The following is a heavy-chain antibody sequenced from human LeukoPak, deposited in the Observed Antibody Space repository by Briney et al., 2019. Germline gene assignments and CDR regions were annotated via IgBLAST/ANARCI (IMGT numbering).Heavy chain of an antibody. V-gene: IGHV3-11*04. D-gene: IGHD3-9*01. J-gene: IGHJ4*02. CDR1: GLTFSDYY. CDR2: ISSSGSTI. CDR3: ARGVYYDILTGYYNWDYFDY. Sequence: GGSLRLSCAASGLTFSDYYMSWIRQAPGKGLEWVSYISSSGSTIYYADSVKGRFTISRDNAKNSLYLQMNSLRAEDTAVYYCARGVYYDILTGYYNWDYFDYWGQGTLVTVSS.